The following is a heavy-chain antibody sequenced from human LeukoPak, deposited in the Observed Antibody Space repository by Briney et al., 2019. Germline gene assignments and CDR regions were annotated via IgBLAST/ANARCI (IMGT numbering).Heavy chain of an antibody. CDR2: IYTSGST. Sequence: PSETLSLICTVSGGSISSYYWSWIRQPAGKGLEWIGRIYTSGSTNYSPSLKSRVTMSVDTSKNQFSLKLSSVTAADTAVYYCARAYSSGWYGGAEFDPWGQGTLVTVSS. J-gene: IGHJ5*02. V-gene: IGHV4-4*07. CDR1: GGSISSYY. CDR3: ARAYSSGWYGGAEFDP. D-gene: IGHD6-19*01.